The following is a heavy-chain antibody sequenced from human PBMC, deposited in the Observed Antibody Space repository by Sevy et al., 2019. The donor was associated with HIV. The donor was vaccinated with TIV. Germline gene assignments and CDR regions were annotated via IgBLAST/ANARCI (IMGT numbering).Heavy chain of an antibody. V-gene: IGHV5-51*01. D-gene: IGHD3-10*01. CDR1: GYSFTSYW. Sequence: GESLKISCKGSGYSFTSYWIGWVRQMPGKGLEWMGIIYPGNCDTRYSPSFPGQVTIHADKSTSTAYLQWSSLKASDSAMYYCARREYYGSVDYWGQGTLVTVSS. CDR3: ARREYYGSVDY. J-gene: IGHJ4*02. CDR2: IYPGNCDT.